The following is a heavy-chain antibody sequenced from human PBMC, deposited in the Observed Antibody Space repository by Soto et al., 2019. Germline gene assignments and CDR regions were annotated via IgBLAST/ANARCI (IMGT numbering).Heavy chain of an antibody. J-gene: IGHJ6*02. CDR1: GFTFSSYA. CDR2: ISGSGGST. D-gene: IGHD6-19*01. CDR3: AKMGSSGWASYYYYGMDV. Sequence: GGSLRLSCAASGFTFSSYAMSWVRQAPGKGLEWVSAISGSGGSTYYADSVKGRFTISRDNSKNTLYLQMNSLRAEDTAVDYCAKMGSSGWASYYYYGMDVWGQGTTVTVSS. V-gene: IGHV3-23*01.